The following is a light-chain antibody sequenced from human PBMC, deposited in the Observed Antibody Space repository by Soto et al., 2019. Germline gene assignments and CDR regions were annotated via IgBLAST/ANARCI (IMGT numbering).Light chain of an antibody. CDR1: QSISSW. Sequence: DIQMTPSPSTLSASVGDRVTITCRASQSISSWLAWYQQKPGKAPKLLIYKASSLESGVPSRFSGSGSGTEFTLTISSLQPDDFATYYCQQYNSYPTFGQGTKV. J-gene: IGKJ1*01. CDR2: KAS. V-gene: IGKV1-5*03. CDR3: QQYNSYPT.